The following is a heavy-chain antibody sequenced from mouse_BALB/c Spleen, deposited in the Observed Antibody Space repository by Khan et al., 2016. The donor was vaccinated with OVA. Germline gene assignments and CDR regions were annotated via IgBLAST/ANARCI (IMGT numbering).Heavy chain of an antibody. J-gene: IGHJ4*01. D-gene: IGHD2-3*01. CDR1: GYSITSDYA. V-gene: IGHV3-2*02. CDR2: INYSGST. Sequence: EVELVDSGPGLVKPSQSLSLTCTVTGYSITSDYAWNWIRQFPGNKLEWMGYINYSGSTNYNPALKSRISITRDTSKNQFFLQLNSVTTADTASYYCARDGSRYNYAMDYWGQGTSVTVSS. CDR3: ARDGSRYNYAMDY.